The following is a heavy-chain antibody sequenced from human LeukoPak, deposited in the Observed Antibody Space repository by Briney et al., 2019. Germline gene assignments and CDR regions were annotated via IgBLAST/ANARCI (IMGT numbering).Heavy chain of an antibody. CDR3: ARDLGGVEANWFDP. J-gene: IGHJ5*02. Sequence: KTSETLSLTCTVSGGSISSYYWSWIRQPAGKGLEWIGRIYTSGSTNYNPSLKSRVTMSVDTSKNQFSLKLSSVTAADTAVYYCARDLGGVEANWFDPWGQGTLVTVSS. CDR1: GGSISSYY. D-gene: IGHD3-16*01. V-gene: IGHV4-4*07. CDR2: IYTSGST.